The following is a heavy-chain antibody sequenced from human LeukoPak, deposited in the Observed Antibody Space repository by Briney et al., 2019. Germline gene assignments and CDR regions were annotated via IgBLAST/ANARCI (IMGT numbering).Heavy chain of an antibody. V-gene: IGHV3-66*01. Sequence: GGSLRLSCAASGFTVRNNYMSWVRQSPGKGLEWVSVIYSGGSTYYADSVKGRFTISRDNSKNTLYLQMNSLRAEDTAVYFCATGERMVRGDGVDYWGQGTLVTVSS. J-gene: IGHJ4*02. D-gene: IGHD3-10*01. CDR2: IYSGGST. CDR3: ATGERMVRGDGVDY. CDR1: GFTVRNNY.